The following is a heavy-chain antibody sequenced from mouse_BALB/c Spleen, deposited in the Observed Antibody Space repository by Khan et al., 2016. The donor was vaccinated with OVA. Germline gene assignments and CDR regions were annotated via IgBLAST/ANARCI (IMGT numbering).Heavy chain of an antibody. J-gene: IGHJ4*01. CDR3: ARGYGNFVNPHYAIDY. CDR1: GFTFSIYA. CDR2: ISSGGST. V-gene: IGHV5-6-5*01. Sequence: EVKLVESGGGLVKPGGSLKLSCAASGFTFSIYAMSWVRQTPEQRLEWVASISSGGSTYYPDSVKGRFTISRDNARNILYLQMSSLRSEDTAMYYCARGYGNFVNPHYAIDYWGQGTSVTVSS. D-gene: IGHD2-1*01.